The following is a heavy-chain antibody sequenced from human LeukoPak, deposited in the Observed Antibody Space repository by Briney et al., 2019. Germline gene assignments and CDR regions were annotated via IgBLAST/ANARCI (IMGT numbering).Heavy chain of an antibody. CDR2: ISYDGSNK. CDR1: GFTFSSYA. J-gene: IGHJ6*02. CDR3: ARDGVRYFDWTKYYYYYYGMDV. Sequence: PGGSLRLSCAASGFTFSSYAMHWVRQAPGKGLEWAAVISYDGSNKYYADSVKGRFTISRDNSKNTLYLQMNSLRAEDTAVYYCARDGVRYFDWTKYYYYYYGMDVWGQGTTVTVSS. D-gene: IGHD3-9*01. V-gene: IGHV3-30*04.